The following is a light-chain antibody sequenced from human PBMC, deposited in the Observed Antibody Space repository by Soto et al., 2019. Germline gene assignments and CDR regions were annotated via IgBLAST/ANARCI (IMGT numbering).Light chain of an antibody. CDR2: EVT. V-gene: IGLV2-14*01. J-gene: IGLJ1*01. Sequence: ALTQPASVSGSPGQSITISCTGTSSDVGGYNYVSWYQHHPGKAPKLMIYEVTNRPSGVSIRFSGSKSGTTASLTISGLQAEDEAGYYCLSFTSSFTYIFGTGTKV. CDR3: LSFTSSFTYI. CDR1: SSDVGGYNY.